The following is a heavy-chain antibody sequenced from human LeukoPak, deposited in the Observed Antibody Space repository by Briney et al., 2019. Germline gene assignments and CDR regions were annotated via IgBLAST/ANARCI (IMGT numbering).Heavy chain of an antibody. CDR2: ISTDSATT. D-gene: IGHD3-10*01. V-gene: IGHV3-23*01. J-gene: IGHJ4*02. Sequence: GGSLRLSCAASGFNFGSYSMTWVRQAPGKGLEWVSVISTDSATTFYADSVKGRFTISRDNAKNTVFLQMSSLRAEDTALYYCARKSASGNYPLDYWGQGTLVTVSS. CDR3: ARKSASGNYPLDY. CDR1: GFNFGSYS.